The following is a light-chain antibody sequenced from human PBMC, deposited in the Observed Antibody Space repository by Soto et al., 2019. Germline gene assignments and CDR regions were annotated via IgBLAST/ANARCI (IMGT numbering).Light chain of an antibody. CDR3: QQYGSSPT. CDR2: GAS. Sequence: EIVLTQSPGTLSLSPGERATLSCRASQSVSSSFLAWYQQKPGQAPRLLIYGASSRATGIPDSFSGSGSGTDFTLTISRLEPEDFALYYCQQYGSSPTFGQGTKVEIK. V-gene: IGKV3-20*01. J-gene: IGKJ1*01. CDR1: QSVSSSF.